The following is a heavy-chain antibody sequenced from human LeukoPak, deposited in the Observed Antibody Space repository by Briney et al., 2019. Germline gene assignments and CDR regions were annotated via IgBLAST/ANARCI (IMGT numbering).Heavy chain of an antibody. Sequence: ASVKVSCKASGGTFSSYAISWVRQAPGQGLEWMGGIIPIFGTANYAQKFQGRVTITADESTSTAYMELSSLRSEDTAVYYCAKDFVRGVGDFDYWGQGTLVTVSS. V-gene: IGHV1-69*13. J-gene: IGHJ4*02. D-gene: IGHD3-10*02. CDR1: GGTFSSYA. CDR3: AKDFVRGVGDFDY. CDR2: IIPIFGTA.